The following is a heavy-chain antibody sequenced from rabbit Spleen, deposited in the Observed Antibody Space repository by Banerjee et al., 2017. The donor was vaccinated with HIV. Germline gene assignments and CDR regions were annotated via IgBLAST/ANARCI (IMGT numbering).Heavy chain of an antibody. J-gene: IGHJ4*01. Sequence: QLKESGGGLVQPGGSLKLSCKASGFTISGYWMNWVRQAPGKGLEWIGIIYPITETTYYANWVNGRFTISSDNAQNTVDLQMNSLTAADTATYFCAREDVGGSVSLWGPGTLVT. D-gene: IGHD1-1*01. CDR1: GFTISGYW. CDR3: AREDVGGSVSL. CDR2: IYPITETT. V-gene: IGHV1S7*01.